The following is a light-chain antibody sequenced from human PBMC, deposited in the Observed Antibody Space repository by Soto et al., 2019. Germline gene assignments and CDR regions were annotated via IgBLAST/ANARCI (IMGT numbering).Light chain of an antibody. V-gene: IGKV1-5*01. CDR2: DAS. CDR1: QSISSW. CDR3: QQYNSLYP. Sequence: DIQMTQSPSTLSASVGDRVTITCRASQSISSWLAWYQQKPGKAPKLLIYDASSLESGVPSRFSGSGSGTEFTLTISSLQHDDFATSYCQQYNSLYPFGQGTKLEIK. J-gene: IGKJ2*01.